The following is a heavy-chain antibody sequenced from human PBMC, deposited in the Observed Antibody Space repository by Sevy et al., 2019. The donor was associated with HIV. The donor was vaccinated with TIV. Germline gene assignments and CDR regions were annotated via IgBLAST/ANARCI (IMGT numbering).Heavy chain of an antibody. Sequence: GGSLRLSCAASGFTFSSYWMTWVRQAPGKGLEWVANIKQDMSEKYYVDSVKGRFTISRDNARNSLYLQMESLRAEDTAVYYCARAQQVTMLVVIGGLYFDFWSQGTLVTVSS. J-gene: IGHJ4*02. CDR2: IKQDMSEK. CDR1: GFTFSSYW. D-gene: IGHD3-22*01. CDR3: ARAQQVTMLVVIGGLYFDF. V-gene: IGHV3-7*01.